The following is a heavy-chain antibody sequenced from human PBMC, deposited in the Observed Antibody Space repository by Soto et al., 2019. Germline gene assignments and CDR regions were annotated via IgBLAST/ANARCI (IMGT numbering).Heavy chain of an antibody. V-gene: IGHV3-74*01. CDR3: ARGYSSSWYGTKWYFDL. D-gene: IGHD6-13*01. CDR2: INSDGSST. J-gene: IGHJ2*01. Sequence: EVQLVESGGVLVQPGGYLRLSCAASGFTFSSYWMHWVRQAPGKGLVWVSRINSDGSSTSYADSVKGRFTISRDNAKNTLYLQMNSLRAEDTAVYYCARGYSSSWYGTKWYFDLWGRGTLVTVSS. CDR1: GFTFSSYW.